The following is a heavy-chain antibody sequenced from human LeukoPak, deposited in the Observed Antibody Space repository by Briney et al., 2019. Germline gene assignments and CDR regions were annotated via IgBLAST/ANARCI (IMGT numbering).Heavy chain of an antibody. D-gene: IGHD1-7*01. CDR2: ISYDGSNK. V-gene: IGHV3-30*01. Sequence: GRSLRLSCAASGFTFSSYAMHWVRQAPGKGLEWVAVISYDGSNKYYADSVKGRFTISRDNSKNTLYLQMNSLRAEDTAVYYCAGDRVLYNWNLDQCCWFDPWGQGTLVTVSS. CDR1: GFTFSSYA. J-gene: IGHJ5*02. CDR3: AGDRVLYNWNLDQCCWFDP.